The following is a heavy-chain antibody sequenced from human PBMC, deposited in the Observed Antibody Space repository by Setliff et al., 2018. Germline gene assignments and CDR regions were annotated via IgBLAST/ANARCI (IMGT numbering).Heavy chain of an antibody. CDR1: GFSISGRW. V-gene: IGHV3-7*03. CDR3: VPQGPGYGNGWWTNWFDP. CDR2: INKDGSER. J-gene: IGHJ5*02. D-gene: IGHD6-19*01. Sequence: LSLSCAASGFSISGRWMSWVRQAPGKGLEWVTNINKDGSERNYVDSVKGRFTISRDNAKNSVYLQMNSLRADDTAVYYCVPQGPGYGNGWWTNWFDPWGQGTLVTVSS.